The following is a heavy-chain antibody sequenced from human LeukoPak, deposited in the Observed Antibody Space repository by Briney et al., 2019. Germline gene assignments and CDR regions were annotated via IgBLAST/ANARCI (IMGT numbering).Heavy chain of an antibody. D-gene: IGHD2-15*01. V-gene: IGHV4-34*01. CDR3: ARHGVATWFDP. CDR1: GGSFSDYS. CDR2: INHSGST. J-gene: IGHJ5*02. Sequence: SETLSLTCAVYGGSFSDYSWSWIRQPPGKGLEWIGEINHSGSTNYNPSLKSRVTMSVDTSKNQFSVKLSSVTAADTAVYFCARHGVATWFDPWGQGTLVTVSS.